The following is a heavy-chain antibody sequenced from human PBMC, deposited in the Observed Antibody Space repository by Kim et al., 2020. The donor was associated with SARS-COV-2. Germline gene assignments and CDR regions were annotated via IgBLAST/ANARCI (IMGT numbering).Heavy chain of an antibody. J-gene: IGHJ4*02. Sequence: GGSLRLSCAASGFTFSNAWMSWVRQAPGKGLEWVGRIKSRTDGGTTDYAAPVKGRFTISRADSKNTLYLQMNSLKTEDTAVYYCTTEYYYDSSGYINFDYWGQGTLVTVSS. D-gene: IGHD3-22*01. CDR2: IKSRTDGGTT. CDR3: TTEYYYDSSGYINFDY. CDR1: GFTFSNAW. V-gene: IGHV3-15*01.